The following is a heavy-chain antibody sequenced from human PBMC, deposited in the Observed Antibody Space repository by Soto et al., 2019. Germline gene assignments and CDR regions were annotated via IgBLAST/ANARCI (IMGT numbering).Heavy chain of an antibody. CDR3: AREVVPAAMGYYYYYYMDV. CDR1: GGSISSGGYY. CDR2: IYYSGST. D-gene: IGHD2-2*01. Sequence: QVQLQESGPGLVKPSQTLSLTCTVSGGSISSGGYYWSWIRQHPGKGLEWIGYIYYSGSTYYNPSLKSRVTRSVDTSKHQFSLKLSSVTAADTAVYYCAREVVPAAMGYYYYYYMDVWGKGTTVTVSS. V-gene: IGHV4-31*03. J-gene: IGHJ6*03.